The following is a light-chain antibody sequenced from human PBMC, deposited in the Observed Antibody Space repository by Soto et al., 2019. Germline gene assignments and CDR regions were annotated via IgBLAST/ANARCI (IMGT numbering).Light chain of an antibody. CDR2: GNS. V-gene: IGLV1-40*01. CDR1: SSNIGAGYD. Sequence: QSVLTQPPSVSGAPGQRVTISCTGSSSNIGAGYDVHWYQQLPGTAPKLLIYGNSNRPSGVPDRFSGSKSGTSASLAISGLQSEDEADYYCAAWDDSLNGLAVFGGGTQLTVL. CDR3: AAWDDSLNGLAV. J-gene: IGLJ7*01.